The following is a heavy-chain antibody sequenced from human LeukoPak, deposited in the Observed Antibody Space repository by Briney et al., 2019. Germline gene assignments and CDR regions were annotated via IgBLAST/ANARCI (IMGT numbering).Heavy chain of an antibody. CDR2: ISSSGSTI. D-gene: IGHD3-9*01. J-gene: IGHJ4*02. CDR1: GFTFSSYE. CDR3: ARDPLYPGYDILTESDY. V-gene: IGHV3-48*03. Sequence: PGGSLRLSCAASGFTFSSYEMNWVRQAPGKGLEWVSYISSSGSTIYYADSVKGRFTISRDNAKNSLYLQMNSLRAEDTAVYYCARDPLYPGYDILTESDYWGQGTLVTVSS.